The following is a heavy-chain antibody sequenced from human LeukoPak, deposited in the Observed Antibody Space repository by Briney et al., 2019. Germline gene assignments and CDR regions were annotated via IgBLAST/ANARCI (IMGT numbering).Heavy chain of an antibody. CDR3: ARPSADSSSWFDFDY. D-gene: IGHD6-13*01. CDR1: GYIFATYW. V-gene: IGHV5-51*01. J-gene: IGHJ4*02. CDR2: IYPGDSDT. Sequence: GESLKISCKGSGYIFATYWIGWVRQEPGKGLEWMGTIYPGDSDTRYSPSFQGQVTISADKSISTTYLQWSSLKASDTAMYYCARPSADSSSWFDFDYWGQGTLVTVSS.